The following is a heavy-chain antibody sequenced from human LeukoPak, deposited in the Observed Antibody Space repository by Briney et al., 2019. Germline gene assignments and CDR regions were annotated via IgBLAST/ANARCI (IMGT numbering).Heavy chain of an antibody. D-gene: IGHD3-16*02. Sequence: PSQTLSLTCTVSGGSISSGDYYWSWIRQPPGKGLEWIGEINHSGSTNYNPSLKSRVTISVDTSKNQFSLKLSSVTAADTAVYYCARARTVNYFDYWGQGTLVTVSS. J-gene: IGHJ4*02. V-gene: IGHV4-30-4*01. CDR3: ARARTVNYFDY. CDR2: INHSGST. CDR1: GGSISSGDYY.